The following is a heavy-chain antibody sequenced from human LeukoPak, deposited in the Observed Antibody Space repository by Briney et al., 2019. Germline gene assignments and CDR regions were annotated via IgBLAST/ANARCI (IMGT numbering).Heavy chain of an antibody. V-gene: IGHV4-59*01. D-gene: IGHD6-19*01. CDR2: IYYRGGP. J-gene: IGHJ4*02. CDR3: ARAGRSGCSGPFGY. CDR1: GGSISSYY. Sequence: SETLCPTCTVSGGSISSYYWSWIRQPPGKGLECIGYIYYRGGPNYNPSLTSRVTISVDTSKNQLSLRLSSVTAADTAVYYCARAGRSGCSGPFGYWGPVALVTFSS.